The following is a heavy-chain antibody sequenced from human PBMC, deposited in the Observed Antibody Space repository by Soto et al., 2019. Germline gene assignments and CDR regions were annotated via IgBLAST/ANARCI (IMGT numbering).Heavy chain of an antibody. Sequence: SETLSLTCAVYGGSFSGYYWSWIRQPPGRGLEWIGEINHSGSTNYNPSLKSRVTISVDTSKNQFSLKLSSVTAADTAVYYCARGGARSGYIYYYYGMDVWGQGTTVTVSS. CDR3: ARGGARSGYIYYYYGMDV. V-gene: IGHV4-34*01. CDR1: GGSFSGYY. CDR2: INHSGST. J-gene: IGHJ6*02. D-gene: IGHD3-3*01.